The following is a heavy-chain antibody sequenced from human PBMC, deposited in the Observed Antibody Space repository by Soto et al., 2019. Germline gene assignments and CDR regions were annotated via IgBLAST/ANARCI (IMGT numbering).Heavy chain of an antibody. CDR2: TYYRSKWYS. CDR3: ARGSYYSGWV. CDR1: GDSVSSTSTA. J-gene: IGHJ4*02. Sequence: SQTLSLTCAISGDSVSSTSTAWSWIRQSPSRGLEWLGRTYYRSKWYSDYAVSVKSRITINPDTSKNKFSLQLNSVTPDDTAVYYCARGSYYSGWVWGQGTLVTVSS. V-gene: IGHV6-1*01. D-gene: IGHD6-19*01.